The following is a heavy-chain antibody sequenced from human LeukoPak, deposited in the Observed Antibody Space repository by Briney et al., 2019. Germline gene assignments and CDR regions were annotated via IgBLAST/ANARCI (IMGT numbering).Heavy chain of an antibody. D-gene: IGHD3-22*01. V-gene: IGHV3-30*18. Sequence: GGSLRLSCAASGFTFTNYGMHWVRQAPGKGLEWVAIISHDGTIQHYGDSLKGRFTISRDNSKNTVSLQVNNLRPEDTAVYFCAKAPYIRGYYFDFWGQGIRVSVSS. CDR2: ISHDGTIQ. CDR1: GFTFTNYG. J-gene: IGHJ4*02. CDR3: AKAPYIRGYYFDF.